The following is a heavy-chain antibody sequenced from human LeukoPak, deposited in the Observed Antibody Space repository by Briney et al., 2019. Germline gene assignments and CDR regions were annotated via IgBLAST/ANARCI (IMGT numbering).Heavy chain of an antibody. D-gene: IGHD2-2*01. J-gene: IGHJ4*02. CDR3: ATFGVAQYCSSTSCYLSGGY. CDR2: FDPEDGET. Sequence: ASVTVSCKVSGYTLTELSMHWVRQAPGKGLEWMGGFDPEDGETIYARKFQGRVTMTEDTSTDTAYMELSSLRSEDTAVYYCATFGVAQYCSSTSCYLSGGYWGQGTLVTVSS. V-gene: IGHV1-24*01. CDR1: GYTLTELS.